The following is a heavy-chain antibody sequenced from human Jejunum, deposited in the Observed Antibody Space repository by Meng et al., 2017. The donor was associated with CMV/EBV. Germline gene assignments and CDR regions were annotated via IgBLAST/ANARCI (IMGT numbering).Heavy chain of an antibody. CDR3: AKSEFMTPGGDFDP. Sequence: EVQLLESGGGLVQPGGSLRLSCAASGFTFISYAMSWVRQSPGKGLEWVRTITGGQPNGGYPDSVKSRFTISRDKSKNTLYPQNSSLRVEDTALYYCAKSEFMTPGGDFDPWGQGVLVTVSS. J-gene: IGHJ5*02. D-gene: IGHD3-16*01. CDR2: ITGGQPNG. V-gene: IGHV3-23*01. CDR1: GFTFISYA.